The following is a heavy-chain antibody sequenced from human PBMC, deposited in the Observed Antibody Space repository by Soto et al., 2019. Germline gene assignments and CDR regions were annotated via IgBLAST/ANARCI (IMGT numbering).Heavy chain of an antibody. CDR2: ISSSSSTI. CDR1: GFTFSSYS. V-gene: IGHV3-48*02. Sequence: GGSLRLSCAASGFTFSSYSMNWVRQAPGKGLEWVSYISSSSSTIYYADSVKGRFTISRDNAKNSLYLQMNSLRDEDTAVYYCARKSLTVGFNYYGMDVWGQGTTVTVSS. J-gene: IGHJ6*02. CDR3: ARKSLTVGFNYYGMDV. D-gene: IGHD4-17*01.